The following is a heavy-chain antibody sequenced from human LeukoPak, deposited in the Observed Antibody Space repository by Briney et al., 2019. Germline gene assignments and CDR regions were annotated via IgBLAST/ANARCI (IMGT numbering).Heavy chain of an antibody. CDR1: GVSIGGNSY. V-gene: IGHV4-61*01. D-gene: IGHD1-26*01. J-gene: IGHJ4*02. Sequence: SETLSLTCTVSGVSIGGNSYWSWIRQPPGKGPEWIGHISNSGSTYYSPSLSSRVTISLDTSKNQFSLKLRSVTAADTAVYYCARGGASSIPLDYWGRGTLVTVSS. CDR3: ARGGASSIPLDY. CDR2: ISNSGST.